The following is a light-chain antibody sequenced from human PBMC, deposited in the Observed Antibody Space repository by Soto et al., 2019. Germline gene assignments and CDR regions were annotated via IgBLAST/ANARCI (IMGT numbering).Light chain of an antibody. V-gene: IGKV3-15*01. CDR2: GAS. J-gene: IGKJ4*01. CDR3: QQNNKWPPVT. CDR1: QTISND. Sequence: EVVMTQSPATVSVSPGEGVTLSCRASQTISNDLAWYPQKRGQAPRLLIYGASTRATGVPARFSGGGSGTEFTLTSSSLQSEDFAFYYCQQNNKWPPVTFGGGTKVEIK.